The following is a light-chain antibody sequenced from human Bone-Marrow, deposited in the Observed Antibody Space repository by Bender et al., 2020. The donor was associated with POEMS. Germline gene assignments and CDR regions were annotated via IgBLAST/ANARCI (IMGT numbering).Light chain of an antibody. CDR1: KLGDKY. Sequence: SYELAQPPSVSVSPGQTASITCSGDKLGDKYTSWYQQKSGQSPVVVIYQDTKRPSGIPERFSGSTSGNTASLTISGTQTMDEADYYCQSWGSNTAVFGGGTKLTVL. J-gene: IGLJ2*01. CDR2: QDT. CDR3: QSWGSNTAV. V-gene: IGLV3-1*01.